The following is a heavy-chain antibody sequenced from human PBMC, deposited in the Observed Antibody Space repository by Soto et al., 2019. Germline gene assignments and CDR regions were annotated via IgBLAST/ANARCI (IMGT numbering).Heavy chain of an antibody. J-gene: IGHJ5*01. CDR3: STRAYDTNGYYRFDP. CDR1: GGSFSGHS. V-gene: IGHV4-34*01. Sequence: QVQLQQWGAGLLKPSETLSLTCAVYGGSFSGHSWTWIRQSPGKGLEWIGDISHSGRVNYSPSLTSPVTISLDTSKNQFSLTLSAVTAADTAMYYCSTRAYDTNGYYRFDPWGQGTLVTVSS. CDR2: ISHSGRV. D-gene: IGHD3-22*01.